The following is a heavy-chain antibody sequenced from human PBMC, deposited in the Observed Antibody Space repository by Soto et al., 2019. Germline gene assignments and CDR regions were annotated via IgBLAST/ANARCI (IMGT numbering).Heavy chain of an antibody. J-gene: IGHJ6*03. CDR3: ARLNRPEAGFVNYMDV. CDR2: VYPGDSDT. Sequence: GESLKISCEGSGYSFTTYWIAWVRQMPGKGLEWMGIVYPGDSDTRYSPSFQGQVTISADKSITTAYLQWSSLKALDTAVYYCARLNRPEAGFVNYMDVWGKGTTVTVLL. D-gene: IGHD3-3*01. V-gene: IGHV5-51*01. CDR1: GYSFTTYW.